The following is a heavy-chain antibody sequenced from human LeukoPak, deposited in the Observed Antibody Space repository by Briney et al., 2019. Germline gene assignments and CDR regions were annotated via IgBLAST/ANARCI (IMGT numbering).Heavy chain of an antibody. CDR3: ARVVSGSYEDGFDY. D-gene: IGHD1-26*01. Sequence: SVKVSCKASGGTFSSYAISWVRQAPGQGLDWMGGIIPIFGTANYAQKFQGRVTITADESTSTAYMEMSSLRSEDTAVYYCARVVSGSYEDGFDYWGQGTLVTVSS. V-gene: IGHV1-69*13. CDR1: GGTFSSYA. CDR2: IIPIFGTA. J-gene: IGHJ4*02.